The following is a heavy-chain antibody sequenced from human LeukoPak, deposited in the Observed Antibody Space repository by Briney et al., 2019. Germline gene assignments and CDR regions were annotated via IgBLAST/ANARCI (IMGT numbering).Heavy chain of an antibody. Sequence: PGRSLRLSCAASGFTFSSYGMHWVRQAPGKGLEWVAVIWYDGSNKYYADSVKGRFTISRDNSKNTLYLQMSSLRAEDTAVYYCARVRNSGKPDYYYYGMNVWGQGTTVTVSS. CDR2: IWYDGSNK. V-gene: IGHV3-33*01. CDR1: GFTFSSYG. CDR3: ARVRNSGKPDYYYYGMNV. J-gene: IGHJ6*02. D-gene: IGHD1-26*01.